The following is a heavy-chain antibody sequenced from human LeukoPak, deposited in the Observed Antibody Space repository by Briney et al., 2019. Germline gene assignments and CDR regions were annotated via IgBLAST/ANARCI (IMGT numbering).Heavy chain of an antibody. J-gene: IGHJ4*02. CDR1: GFTFSSYS. V-gene: IGHV3-21*01. Sequence: GGSLRLSCAASGFTFSSYSMNWVRQAPGKGLEWVSSISSSSYIYYADSVKGRFTISRDNAKNSLYLQMNSLRAEDTAVYYCARDLGDYSFDYWGQGTLVTVSS. CDR3: ARDLGDYSFDY. CDR2: ISSSSYI. D-gene: IGHD4-17*01.